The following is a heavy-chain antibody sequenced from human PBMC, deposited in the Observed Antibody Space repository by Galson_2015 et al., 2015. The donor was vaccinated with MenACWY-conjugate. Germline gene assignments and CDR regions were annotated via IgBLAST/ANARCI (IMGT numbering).Heavy chain of an antibody. J-gene: IGHJ4*02. D-gene: IGHD1-1*01. Sequence: SLRLSCAASGFTFDSYRMSWVRQAPGKGLEWVTNINRDGGGTYYASSVKGRFTISKDNAVNSLYLQMDSLRAEDTAIYYCARIIHDGLDYWGQGTLVTVSS. CDR2: INRDGGGT. CDR1: GFTFDSYR. CDR3: ARIIHDGLDY. V-gene: IGHV3-7*01.